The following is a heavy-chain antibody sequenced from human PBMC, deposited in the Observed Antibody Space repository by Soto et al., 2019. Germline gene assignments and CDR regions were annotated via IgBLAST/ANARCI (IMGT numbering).Heavy chain of an antibody. V-gene: IGHV1-18*03. D-gene: IGHD2-15*01. CDR2: ISAYNGNT. J-gene: IGHJ4*02. CDR3: PRDYLAGSKISDY. CDR1: GYTFTSYG. Sequence: QLQLVQSGAEVKKPGASVKVSCKASGYTFTSYGISWVRQAPGQGLEWMGWISAYNGNTNYAQKLHGRVTMTTDTSTSTVYIDLRSLRPADLAVYYTPRDYLAGSKISDYWGQGTLVTVSP.